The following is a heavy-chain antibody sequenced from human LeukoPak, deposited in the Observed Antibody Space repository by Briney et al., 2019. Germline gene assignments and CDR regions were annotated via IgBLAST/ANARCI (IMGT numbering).Heavy chain of an antibody. CDR2: INPNSGGT. V-gene: IGHV1-2*02. D-gene: IGHD6-13*01. J-gene: IGHJ4*02. Sequence: ASVKVSRKASGYTFTGYYMHWVRQAPGQGLEWMGWINPNSGGTNYAQKFQGRVTMTRDTSISTAYMELSRLRSDDTAVYYCARTTIAAAELLYWGQGTLVTVSS. CDR3: ARTTIAAAELLY. CDR1: GYTFTGYY.